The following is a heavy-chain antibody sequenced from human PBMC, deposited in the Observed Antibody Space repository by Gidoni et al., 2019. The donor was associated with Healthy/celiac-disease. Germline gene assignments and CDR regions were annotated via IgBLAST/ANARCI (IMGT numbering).Heavy chain of an antibody. V-gene: IGHV1-69*04. CDR1: GVTFSSYA. Sequence: QVQLVQSGAEVKKPGSSVKVPCEASGVTFSSYAISWVRQSPGQGLEWMGRIIPILGIANYAQKFQGRVTITADKSTSTAYMELSSLRSEDTAVYYCAREFDYDYVWGSYRLDYWGQGTLVTVSS. D-gene: IGHD3-16*02. CDR2: IIPILGIA. CDR3: AREFDYDYVWGSYRLDY. J-gene: IGHJ4*02.